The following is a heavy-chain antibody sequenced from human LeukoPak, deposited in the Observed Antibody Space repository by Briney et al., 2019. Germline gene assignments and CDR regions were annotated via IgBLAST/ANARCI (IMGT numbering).Heavy chain of an antibody. V-gene: IGHV4-39*07. CDR1: GDSISTSIYY. CDR3: ARSSRDYVWGSLTLDY. D-gene: IGHD3-16*01. Sequence: PSETLSLTCTVSGDSISTSIYYWGWIRQSPGKGLEWIGSLFYRGNTYYNPSLKSRVTISVDTSKNQFSLKLSSVTAADTAVYYCARSSRDYVWGSLTLDYWGQGTLVTVSS. J-gene: IGHJ4*02. CDR2: LFYRGNT.